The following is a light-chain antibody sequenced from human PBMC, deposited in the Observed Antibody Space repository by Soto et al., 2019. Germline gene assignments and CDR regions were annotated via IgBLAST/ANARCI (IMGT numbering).Light chain of an antibody. J-gene: IGLJ2*01. Sequence: SYEPTQPPSVSVSPGQTARIICSGDALAKQIAYWYQQKPGQAPVLVIYKDSERPSGIPERFSGSNSGTTVTLTISGVQAEDEADYYCQSADSSGSYRVFGGGTKLTVL. V-gene: IGLV3-25*03. CDR3: QSADSSGSYRV. CDR1: ALAKQI. CDR2: KDS.